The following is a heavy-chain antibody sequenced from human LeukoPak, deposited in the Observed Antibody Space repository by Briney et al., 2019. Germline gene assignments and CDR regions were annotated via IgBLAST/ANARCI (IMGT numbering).Heavy chain of an antibody. V-gene: IGHV3-7*01. Sequence: GGSLRLSCAASGFTFTTYWMGWVRQAPGKGLEWVASIKQNGSEKYYVDSVRGRFTISRDSAENTVYLQMKSLKGVDTAFYYCARPLLYYYGSETYFWFDLWGQGTLVTVSS. D-gene: IGHD3-10*01. CDR2: IKQNGSEK. CDR1: GFTFTTYW. J-gene: IGHJ5*02. CDR3: ARPLLYYYGSETYFWFDL.